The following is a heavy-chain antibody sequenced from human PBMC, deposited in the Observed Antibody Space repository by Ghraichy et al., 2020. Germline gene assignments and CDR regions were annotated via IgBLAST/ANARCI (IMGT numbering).Heavy chain of an antibody. D-gene: IGHD2-2*01. Sequence: LSLTCAGSEFAFSGYAMSWVRQAPEKGLEWVAGITGSGRTTYYADSVKGRFTVSRDNSNNTLYLQMNSLRAEDTAVYYCAKDIAPVAPAGSFDSWGQGTLVTVSS. CDR3: AKDIAPVAPAGSFDS. V-gene: IGHV3-23*01. J-gene: IGHJ4*02. CDR2: ITGSGRTT. CDR1: EFAFSGYA.